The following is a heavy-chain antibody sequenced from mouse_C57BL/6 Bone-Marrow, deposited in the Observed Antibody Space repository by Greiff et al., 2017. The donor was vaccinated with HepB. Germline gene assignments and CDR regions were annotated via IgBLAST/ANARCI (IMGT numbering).Heavy chain of an antibody. Sequence: EVKLVESGGGLVKPGGSLKLSCAASGFTFSSYAMSWVRQTPEKRLEWVATISDGGSYTYYPDNVKGRFTISRANAKNNLYLQMSHLKSEDTAMYYCARDSPLLLLFAYWGQGTLVTVSA. CDR1: GFTFSSYA. CDR2: ISDGGSYT. J-gene: IGHJ3*01. V-gene: IGHV5-4*01. D-gene: IGHD1-1*01. CDR3: ARDSPLLLLFAY.